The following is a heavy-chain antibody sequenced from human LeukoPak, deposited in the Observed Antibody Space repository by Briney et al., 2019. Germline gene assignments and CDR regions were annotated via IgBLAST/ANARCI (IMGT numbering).Heavy chain of an antibody. V-gene: IGHV3-7*01. CDR1: GFTFSSYW. J-gene: IGHJ6*02. CDR3: ARDLGVVVAPEWYYYYGMDV. CDR2: IKQDGSEK. Sequence: PGGSLRLSCAASGFTFSSYWMSWVRQAPGKGLEWVANIKQDGSEKYYVDSVKGRLTISRDNAKNSLYLQMNSLRAEDTAVYYCARDLGVVVAPEWYYYYGMDVWGQGATVIVSS. D-gene: IGHD2-15*01.